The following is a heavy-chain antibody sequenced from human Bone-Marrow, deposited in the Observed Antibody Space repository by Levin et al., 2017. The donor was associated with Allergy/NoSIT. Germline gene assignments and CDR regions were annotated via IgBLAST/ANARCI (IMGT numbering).Heavy chain of an antibody. Sequence: GGSLRLSCAASGFTFSSYAMSWVRQAPGKGLEWVSAISGSGGSTYYADSVKGRFTISRDNSKNTLYLQMNSLRAEDTAVYYCAKDVNVLRFLEWLTHFDYWGQGTLVTVSS. CDR2: ISGSGGST. CDR1: GFTFSSYA. D-gene: IGHD3-3*01. J-gene: IGHJ4*02. CDR3: AKDVNVLRFLEWLTHFDY. V-gene: IGHV3-23*01.